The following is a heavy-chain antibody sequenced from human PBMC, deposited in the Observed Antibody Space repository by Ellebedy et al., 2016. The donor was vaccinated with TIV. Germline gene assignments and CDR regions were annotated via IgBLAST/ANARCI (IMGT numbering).Heavy chain of an antibody. V-gene: IGHV3-7*03. J-gene: IGHJ4*02. CDR2: IKYDGADK. CDR1: GFTFSVTW. CDR3: ARGPVRYTQKGGFLDY. D-gene: IGHD3-16*01. Sequence: GESLKISCAASGFTFSVTWMSWARQAPGKGLEWVARIKYDGADKDYVDSVKGRFTISRDNAKNSLYLQMNSLRVDDTAVYFCARGPVRYTQKGGFLDYWGQGTLVTVSS.